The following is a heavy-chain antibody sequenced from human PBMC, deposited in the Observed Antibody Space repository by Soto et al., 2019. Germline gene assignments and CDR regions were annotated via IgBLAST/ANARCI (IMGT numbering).Heavy chain of an antibody. CDR2: IHYSGST. J-gene: IGHJ5*02. Sequence: SETQSLTCTVSGGYISSNGYYWGWIRQPPGKGLEWIGNIHYSGSTYYDSSLKSRVTISVDTSKNQFSLRLSSVTAADTAVYYCARETYSSGWYYWFDPWGQGTLVTVSS. D-gene: IGHD6-19*01. CDR3: ARETYSSGWYYWFDP. V-gene: IGHV4-39*07. CDR1: GGYISSNGYY.